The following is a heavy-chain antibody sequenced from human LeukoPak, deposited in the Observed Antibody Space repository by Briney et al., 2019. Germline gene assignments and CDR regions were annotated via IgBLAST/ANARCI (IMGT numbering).Heavy chain of an antibody. CDR2: XKSKTDGGTT. D-gene: IGHD3-3*01. J-gene: IGHJ4*02. CDR3: LKDYDFWSGYDYFDY. V-gene: IGHV3-15*01. Sequence: GGSLRLSCAASGFTFSNAWMSWVRQAPGKGLEXXXXXKSKTDGGTTDYAAPVKGRFTISRDDSKNTLYLQMNSLKTEDTAVYYCLKDYDFWSGYDYFDYWGQGTLVTVSS. CDR1: GFTFSNAW.